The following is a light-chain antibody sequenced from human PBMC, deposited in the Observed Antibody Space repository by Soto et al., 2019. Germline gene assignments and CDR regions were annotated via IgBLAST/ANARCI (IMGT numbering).Light chain of an antibody. CDR1: QSIDNK. V-gene: IGKV1-5*01. J-gene: IGKJ1*01. CDR2: DAS. Sequence: DIQVTQSPSTLSRSVGYRVTITCRASQSIDNKLAWYQRKPGKAPKLLIYDASTLESGVPSTSEGSGFGTEFTLTISSLQPDDFATYYCQQYNSYSRTFGQGTKVDIK. CDR3: QQYNSYSRT.